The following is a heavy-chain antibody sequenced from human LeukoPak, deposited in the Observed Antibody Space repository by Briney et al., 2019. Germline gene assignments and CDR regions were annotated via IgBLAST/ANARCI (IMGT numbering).Heavy chain of an antibody. V-gene: IGHV3-23*01. D-gene: IGHD3-22*01. CDR1: GFTFSSYS. J-gene: IGHJ6*01. CDR2: TSDRGDYT. Sequence: GGSLRLSCAASGFTFSSYSMSWDRQAPGKGREWVSGTSDRGDYTYYADSVKGRFTISRDNSQNTLYLQIHGLRAADTAVYYCARAPPYYYDSRGYHYERGNYYYGMDVWGQGTTVIVSS. CDR3: ARAPPYYYDSRGYHYERGNYYYGMDV.